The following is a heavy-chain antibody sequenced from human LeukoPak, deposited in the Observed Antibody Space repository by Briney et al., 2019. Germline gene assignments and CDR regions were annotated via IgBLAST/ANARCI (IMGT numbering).Heavy chain of an antibody. CDR2: ISYDGSNK. Sequence: GGSLRLSCAASGFTFSSYAMHWVRQAPGKGLEWVAVISYDGSNKYYADSVKGRFTISRDNSKNTLYLQMNSLRAEDTAVYYCARDTMKWLPPDAFDIWGQGTMVTVSS. V-gene: IGHV3-30-3*01. CDR3: ARDTMKWLPPDAFDI. J-gene: IGHJ3*02. D-gene: IGHD5-12*01. CDR1: GFTFSSYA.